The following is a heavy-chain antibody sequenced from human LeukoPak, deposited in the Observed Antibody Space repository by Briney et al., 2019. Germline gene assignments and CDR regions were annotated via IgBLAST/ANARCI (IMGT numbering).Heavy chain of an antibody. V-gene: IGHV3-7*01. CDR1: GFTFTNYA. Sequence: GGSLRLSCAASGFTFTNYAMSWVRQAPGKGLEWVANIKQDGSEKYYVDSVKGRFTISRDNAKNSLYLQMNSLRAEDTAVYYCARGGVWGTFDYWGQGTLVTVSS. D-gene: IGHD3-16*01. J-gene: IGHJ4*02. CDR2: IKQDGSEK. CDR3: ARGGVWGTFDY.